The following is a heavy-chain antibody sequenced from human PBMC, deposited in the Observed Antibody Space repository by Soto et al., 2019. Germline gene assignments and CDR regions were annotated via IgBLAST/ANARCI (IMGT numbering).Heavy chain of an antibody. Sequence: QVHLVQSGAEVKKPGASVKVSCKGSGYTFTSYGITWVRQAPGQGLEWMGWISAHNGNTDYAQRLPGRDTVTRATSTSTAYMELRSLRSDDTAVYYCARGRNGDYWGQGALVTVSS. CDR3: ARGRNGDY. CDR2: ISAHNGNT. V-gene: IGHV1-18*01. J-gene: IGHJ4*02. CDR1: GYTFTSYG. D-gene: IGHD1-1*01.